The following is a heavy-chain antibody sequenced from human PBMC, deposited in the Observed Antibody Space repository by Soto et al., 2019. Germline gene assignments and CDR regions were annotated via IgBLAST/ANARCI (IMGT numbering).Heavy chain of an antibody. CDR1: GFTFSSYA. V-gene: IGHV3-64D*08. CDR2: FSINGGST. D-gene: IGHD2-2*01. Sequence: HPGESLRLSCSASGFTFSSYAMHWVRQAPGNGLEFFSAFSINGGSTYYADSVKGSFTISRDNSKNILFLKMSSLIVEDTAVYYCVKDFTRSSLEPWGQGTLVTVSS. CDR3: VKDFTRSSLEP. J-gene: IGHJ5*02.